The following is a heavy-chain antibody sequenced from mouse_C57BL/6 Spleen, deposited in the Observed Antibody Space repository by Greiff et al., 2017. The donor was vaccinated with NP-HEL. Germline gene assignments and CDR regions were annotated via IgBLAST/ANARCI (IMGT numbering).Heavy chain of an antibody. D-gene: IGHD2-4*01. CDR3: ARPYYDYGGYAMDY. V-gene: IGHV1-64*01. Sequence: QVQLQQSGAELVKPGASVKLSCKASGYTFTSYCMHWVKQRPGQGLEWIGMIHPNSGSTNYNEKFKSKATLTVDKSSSTAYMQLSSLTSEDSAVYYCARPYYDYGGYAMDYWGQGTSVTVSS. J-gene: IGHJ4*01. CDR1: GYTFTSYC. CDR2: IHPNSGST.